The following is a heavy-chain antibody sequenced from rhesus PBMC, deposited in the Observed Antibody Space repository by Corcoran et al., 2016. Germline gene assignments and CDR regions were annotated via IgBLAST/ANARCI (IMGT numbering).Heavy chain of an antibody. V-gene: IGHV4-147*01. Sequence: QLQLPESGPGLVKPAETLALTCAVAGGSLVRNWRSRIRQPPRKGLEWCGRFSGSGGSTSYNPSLTSRVTISTVTSKNQLSLKLISVTAADTAVYYCARLERGLATVFDYWGQGVLVTVSS. CDR2: FSGSGGST. D-gene: IGHD4-29*01. CDR1: GGSLVRNW. J-gene: IGHJ4*01. CDR3: ARLERGLATVFDY.